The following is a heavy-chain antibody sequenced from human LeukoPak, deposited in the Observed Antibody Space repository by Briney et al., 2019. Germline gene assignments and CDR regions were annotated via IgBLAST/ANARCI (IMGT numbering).Heavy chain of an antibody. CDR2: IKQDGSEK. J-gene: IGHJ5*02. Sequence: PGGSLRLSCAASGFTVSSNYMSWVRQAPGKGLEWVANIKQDGSEKYYVDSVKGRFTISRDNAKNSLYLKMNSLRAEDTAVYYCARDPGYSSGWYGGWFDPWGQGTLVTVSS. CDR3: ARDPGYSSGWYGGWFDP. V-gene: IGHV3-7*01. D-gene: IGHD6-19*01. CDR1: GFTVSSNY.